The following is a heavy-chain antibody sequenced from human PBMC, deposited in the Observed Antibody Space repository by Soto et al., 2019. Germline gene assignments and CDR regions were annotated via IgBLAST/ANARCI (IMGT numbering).Heavy chain of an antibody. V-gene: IGHV3-30*01. CDR3: SIARVEESSREH. CDR1: GFTFSNNA. D-gene: IGHD2-21*01. J-gene: IGHJ4*01. Sequence: GSLILSCVGSGFTFSNNAMHWVRQAPGKGLEWVAFISYDSSEIFYADSVKGRFTISRDNPENTLFLHMNSPRADDTAVYDVSIARVEESSREHWDPGRLVTGPS. CDR2: ISYDSSEI.